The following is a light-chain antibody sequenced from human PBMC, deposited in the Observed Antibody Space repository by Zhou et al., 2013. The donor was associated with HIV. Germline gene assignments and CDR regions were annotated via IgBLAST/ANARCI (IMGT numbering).Light chain of an antibody. CDR1: QSVNSN. V-gene: IGKV3-15*01. J-gene: IGKJ1*01. CDR2: GAS. CDR3: QQHNTWPWT. Sequence: EIVMTQSPATLSVSPGERATLSCKASQSVNSNLVWYQQTPGQAPRLLIYGASSRATGIPARFSGSGSGTEFTLTISSLQSEDFAVYFCQQHNTWPWTFGQGTKVEI.